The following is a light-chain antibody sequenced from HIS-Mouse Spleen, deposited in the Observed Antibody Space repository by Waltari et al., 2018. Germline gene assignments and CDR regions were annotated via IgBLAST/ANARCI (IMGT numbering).Light chain of an antibody. CDR1: QSVSSN. CDR2: GAS. V-gene: IGKV3-15*01. CDR3: QQYNNWPRT. J-gene: IGKJ1*01. Sequence: EIVMTQSPATLSVSPGERATPSCRASQSVSSNLAWYQQKPGQAPRPLIYGASTRATGIPAKFSGSWSGTEFTLTLSSMQSEDFAVYYCQQYNNWPRTFGQGTKVEIK.